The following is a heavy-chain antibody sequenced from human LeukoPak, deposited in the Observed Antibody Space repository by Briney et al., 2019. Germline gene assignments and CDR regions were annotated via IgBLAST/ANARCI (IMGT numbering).Heavy chain of an antibody. CDR1: GFIFSSYE. J-gene: IGHJ3*02. V-gene: IGHV3-48*03. CDR3: ARSYGADGFDI. CDR2: ITSSGRTI. D-gene: IGHD3-10*01. Sequence: GGSLRLSCAASGFIFSSYEMNWVRQAPGKGLEWVSYITSSGRTIYYAHSVKGRFTISRDNAKNSLYLQMNSVRAEDTAVYYCARSYGADGFDIWGQGTMVSVSS.